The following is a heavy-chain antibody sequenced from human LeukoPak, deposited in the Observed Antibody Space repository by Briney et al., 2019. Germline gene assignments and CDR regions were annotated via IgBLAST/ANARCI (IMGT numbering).Heavy chain of an antibody. J-gene: IGHJ6*03. CDR2: ISAYNGNT. Sequence: GASVKVSCKASGYTFTSYGISWVRQAPGQGLEWMGWISAYNGNTNYAQKLQGRVTMTTDTSTSTAYMELRSLRSDDTAVYYCARDIRDILGYTYNMHVWGKGTTVTVSS. D-gene: IGHD2-21*01. CDR3: ARDIRDILGYTYNMHV. V-gene: IGHV1-18*01. CDR1: GYTFTSYG.